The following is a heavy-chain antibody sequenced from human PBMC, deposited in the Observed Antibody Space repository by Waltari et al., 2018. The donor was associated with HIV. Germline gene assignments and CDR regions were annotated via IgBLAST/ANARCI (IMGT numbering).Heavy chain of an antibody. V-gene: IGHV3-74*01. D-gene: IGHD2-15*01. CDR1: GFSVSNHW. Sequence: VQLVESGGGSIKTGGSLRLSCTASGFSVSNHWMDWVRQGPGKGLVWVARLNSDGSSRNYADAVKGRFVISRDNARNTVYLQLNSLRVEDTAMYVCARASHYIEFSTFDGDYYFDVWGRGTRVAVSS. J-gene: IGHJ4*02. CDR2: LNSDGSSR. CDR3: ARASHYIEFSTFDGDYYFDV.